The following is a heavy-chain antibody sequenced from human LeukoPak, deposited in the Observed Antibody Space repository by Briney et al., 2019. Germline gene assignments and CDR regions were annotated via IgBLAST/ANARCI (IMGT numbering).Heavy chain of an antibody. CDR2: ISYDGSNK. CDR1: GFAFSSYA. J-gene: IGHJ3*02. D-gene: IGHD6-13*01. V-gene: IGHV3-30-3*01. Sequence: QSGGSLRLSCAASGFAFSSYAMHWVRQAPGKGLEWVAVISYDGSNKYYADSVKGRFTISRDNSKNTLYLQMNSLRAEDTAVYYCARDPYSSSWKAFDIWGQGTMVTVSS. CDR3: ARDPYSSSWKAFDI.